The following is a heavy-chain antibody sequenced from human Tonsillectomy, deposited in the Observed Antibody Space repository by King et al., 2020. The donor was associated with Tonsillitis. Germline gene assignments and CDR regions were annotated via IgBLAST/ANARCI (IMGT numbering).Heavy chain of an antibody. J-gene: IGHJ4*02. Sequence: QLQESGPGLVKPSETLSLTCTVSGDSISDYYWSWIRQPPGKGLEWIGYVSYSGSTHYNPSLKIRVTISVDTSKNQFSLRLSSVTAADTAVYYCARTFYASGSFPGCFDYWGQGTLVTVSS. CDR2: VSYSGST. CDR3: ARTFYASGSFPGCFDY. CDR1: GDSISDYY. V-gene: IGHV4-59*01. D-gene: IGHD3-10*01.